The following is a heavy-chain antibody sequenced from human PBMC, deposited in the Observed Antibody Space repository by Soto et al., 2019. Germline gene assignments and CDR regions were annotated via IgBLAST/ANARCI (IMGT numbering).Heavy chain of an antibody. CDR1: GGTFSSYA. Sequence: QVQLVQSGAEVKKPGSSVKVSCKASGGTFSSYAISWVRQAPGQGLEWMGGIIPIFGTANYAQKFQGRVTITADESTSTAYMELSSLRSEDTAVYYCARDGGLAYCGGDCYSSWYFDLCGRGTLVTVSS. CDR3: ARDGGLAYCGGDCYSSWYFDL. J-gene: IGHJ2*01. CDR2: IIPIFGTA. V-gene: IGHV1-69*01. D-gene: IGHD2-21*02.